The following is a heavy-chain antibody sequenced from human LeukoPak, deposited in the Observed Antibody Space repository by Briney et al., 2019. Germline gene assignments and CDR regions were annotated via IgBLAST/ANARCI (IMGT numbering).Heavy chain of an antibody. CDR1: GGSISSYY. D-gene: IGHD5-12*01. CDR2: IYYSGST. J-gene: IGHJ4*02. CDR3: ARDGWGGSTFDY. Sequence: KPSETLSLTCTVSGGSISSYYWNWVRQPPGKGVEWIGYIYYSGSTNYNPSLKSRVTISVDTSKNQFSLKLSSVTAADTAVYYCARDGWGGSTFDYWGQGTLVTVSS. V-gene: IGHV4-59*01.